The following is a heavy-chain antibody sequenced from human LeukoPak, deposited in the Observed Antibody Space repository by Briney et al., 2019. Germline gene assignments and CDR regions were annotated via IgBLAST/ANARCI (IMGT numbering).Heavy chain of an antibody. D-gene: IGHD2-15*01. Sequence: GASVKVSCKASGYTFTSYYMHWVRQAPGQGLEWMGIINPSGGSTSYAQKFQGRVTMTRDTSTSTVYMELSSLRSEDTAVYYCARDGKGCSGSSCRPTNWFDPWGQGTLVTVSS. J-gene: IGHJ5*02. V-gene: IGHV1-46*01. CDR3: ARDGKGCSGSSCRPTNWFDP. CDR1: GYTFTSYY. CDR2: INPSGGST.